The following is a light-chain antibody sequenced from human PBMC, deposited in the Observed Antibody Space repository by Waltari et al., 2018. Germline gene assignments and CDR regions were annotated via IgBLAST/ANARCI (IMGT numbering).Light chain of an antibody. Sequence: RAREGVGRALTWDQQNPGQAPRLLSYDASRRATGIPNRCSGSGSGTDFSLTISRLEPEDSAMYYCQKYVNLPATVGQGTKVEIK. CDR2: DAS. CDR1: EGVGRA. J-gene: IGKJ1*01. V-gene: IGKV3-20*01. CDR3: QKYVNLPAT.